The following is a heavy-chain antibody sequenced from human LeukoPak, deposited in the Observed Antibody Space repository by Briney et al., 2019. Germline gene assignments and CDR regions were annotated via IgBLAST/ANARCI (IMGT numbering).Heavy chain of an antibody. Sequence: GRSLRLSCAASGFTFSSYGMHWVRQAPGKGLEWVAVISYDGSNKYYADSVKGRFTISRDNSKNTLYLQMNSLRAEDTAVYYCAKIWEIQLGNDAFDTWGQGTMVTVSS. CDR2: ISYDGSNK. D-gene: IGHD5-18*01. V-gene: IGHV3-30*18. CDR3: AKIWEIQLGNDAFDT. J-gene: IGHJ3*02. CDR1: GFTFSSYG.